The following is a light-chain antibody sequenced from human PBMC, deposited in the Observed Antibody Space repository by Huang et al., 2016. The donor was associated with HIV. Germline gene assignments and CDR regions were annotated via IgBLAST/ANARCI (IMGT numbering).Light chain of an antibody. Sequence: EIVMTQSPAILCVSPVERATLSCMASQSVTSNLAWYQQKLGQATRLLIHGASTRATGIPARFSGSGSGTEFTLTISSLQSEDFAVYYCQQYDNWPPYTFGQGTKLEI. CDR1: QSVTSN. CDR2: GAS. CDR3: QQYDNWPPYT. V-gene: IGKV3-15*01. J-gene: IGKJ2*01.